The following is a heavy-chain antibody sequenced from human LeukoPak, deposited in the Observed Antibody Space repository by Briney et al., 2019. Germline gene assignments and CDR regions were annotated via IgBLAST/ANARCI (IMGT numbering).Heavy chain of an antibody. CDR2: IIPIFGTA. CDR1: GGTFSSYA. Sequence: ASVKVSCKASGGTFSSYATSWVRQAPGQGLEWMGGIIPIFGTANYAQKFQGRVTITADESTSTAYMELSSLRSEDTAVYYCARTIYSSSWYPSYYYGMDVWGQGTTVTVSS. CDR3: ARTIYSSSWYPSYYYGMDV. D-gene: IGHD6-13*01. J-gene: IGHJ6*02. V-gene: IGHV1-69*13.